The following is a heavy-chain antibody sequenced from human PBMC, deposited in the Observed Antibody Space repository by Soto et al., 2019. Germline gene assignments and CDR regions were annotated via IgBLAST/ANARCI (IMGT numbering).Heavy chain of an antibody. V-gene: IGHV4-31*03. Sequence: SETLSLTCTVSGGSISSGGYYWSWIRQHPGKGLEWIGYIYYSGSTYYNPSLKSRVTISVDTSKNQFSLKLSSVTAADTAVYYCASLSRRGDYGMDVWGQGTPVTVSS. CDR3: ASLSRRGDYGMDV. J-gene: IGHJ6*02. CDR2: IYYSGST. CDR1: GGSISSGGYY.